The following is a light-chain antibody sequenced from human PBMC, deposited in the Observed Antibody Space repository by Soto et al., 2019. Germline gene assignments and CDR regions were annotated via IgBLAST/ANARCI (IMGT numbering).Light chain of an antibody. CDR3: QQRSNWIT. CDR2: DAS. Sequence: IVLTQSPATLSLSPGERATLSCRASQSVSSYLAWYQQKPGQAPRLLIYDASNRATGIPARFSGSGPGTDFTLTISSLEPEDFAVYYCQQRSNWITFGQGTRLEIK. CDR1: QSVSSY. V-gene: IGKV3D-11*02. J-gene: IGKJ5*01.